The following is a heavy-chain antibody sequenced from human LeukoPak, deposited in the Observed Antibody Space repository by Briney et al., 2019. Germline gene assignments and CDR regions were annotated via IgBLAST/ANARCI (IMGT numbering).Heavy chain of an antibody. CDR2: ISSSSSYT. D-gene: IGHD6-19*01. J-gene: IGHJ4*02. V-gene: IGHV3-11*06. CDR1: GFTFSDYY. CDR3: ARDFRGVWPGIAVARWGYYIDY. Sequence: GGSLRLSCAVSGFTFSDYYMSWIRQAPGKGLEWVSYISSSSSYTNYADSVKGRFTISRDNAKNSLYLQMNSLRAEDTAVYYCARDFRGVWPGIAVARWGYYIDYWGQGTLVTVSS.